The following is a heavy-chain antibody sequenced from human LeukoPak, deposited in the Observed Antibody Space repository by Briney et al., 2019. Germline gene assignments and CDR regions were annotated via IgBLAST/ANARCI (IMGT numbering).Heavy chain of an antibody. CDR1: EFTFPMYW. CDR3: ARVRFDYYGSGSYLLYYMDV. D-gene: IGHD3-10*01. CDR2: IKQDGSEK. Sequence: GGSLRLSCAASEFTFPMYWMSWVRQAPGKGLEWVADIKQDGSEKYYVDSVKGRFTISRQNAKNSLFLQMNSLRAEDTAVYYCARVRFDYYGSGSYLLYYMDVWGKGTTVTISS. J-gene: IGHJ6*03. V-gene: IGHV3-7*03.